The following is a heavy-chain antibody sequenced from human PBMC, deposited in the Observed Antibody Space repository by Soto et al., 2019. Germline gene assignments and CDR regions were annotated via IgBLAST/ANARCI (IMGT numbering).Heavy chain of an antibody. D-gene: IGHD1-26*01. Sequence: SVKVSCKASGGTFSSDAISWVRQAPGQGLEWMGGIIPIFGTANYAQKFQGRVTITADESTSTAYMELSSLRSEDTAVYYCASGEWELPYYFDYWGQGTLVTVSS. J-gene: IGHJ4*02. CDR2: IIPIFGTA. V-gene: IGHV1-69*13. CDR3: ASGEWELPYYFDY. CDR1: GGTFSSDA.